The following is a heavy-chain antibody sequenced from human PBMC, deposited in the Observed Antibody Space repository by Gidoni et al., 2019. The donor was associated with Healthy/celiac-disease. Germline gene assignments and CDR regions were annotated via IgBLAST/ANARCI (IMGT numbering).Heavy chain of an antibody. D-gene: IGHD3-9*01. CDR3: AKGRDDILTGVAY. J-gene: IGHJ4*02. CDR1: GFTFDDYA. Sequence: EVQLVESGGGVVQPGRSLRLSCAASGFTFDDYAMHWVRQAPGKGLELVSGISWNSGSIGYAASVKGRFTISRDNAKNSLYLQMNSLRAEDTALYYCAKGRDDILTGVAYWGQGTLVTVSS. CDR2: ISWNSGSI. V-gene: IGHV3-9*01.